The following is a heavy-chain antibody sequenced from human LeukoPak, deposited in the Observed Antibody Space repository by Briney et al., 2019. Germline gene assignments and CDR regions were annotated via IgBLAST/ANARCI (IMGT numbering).Heavy chain of an antibody. CDR2: INHSGST. D-gene: IGHD3-10*01. CDR3: ARGRGYYGSGSYYNFDY. Sequence: PGGSLRLSCAASGFTVSSNYMSWIRQPPGKGLEWIGEINHSGSTNYNPSLKSRVTISVDTSKNQFSLKLSSVTAADTAVYYCARGRGYYGSGSYYNFDYWGQGTLVTVSS. V-gene: IGHV4-34*01. J-gene: IGHJ4*02. CDR1: GFTVSSNY.